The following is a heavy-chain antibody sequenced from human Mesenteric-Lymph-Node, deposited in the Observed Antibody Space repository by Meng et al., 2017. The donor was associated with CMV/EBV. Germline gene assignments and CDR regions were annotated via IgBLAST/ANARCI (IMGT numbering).Heavy chain of an antibody. D-gene: IGHD1-26*01. Sequence: GESLKISCAASGFTVSSNYMSWVRQAPGKGLEWVSAISGSGGSTYYADSVKGRFTISRDNSENTLYLQMNSLRAENTAVYYCAKDRRGSYCDYWGQGTLVTVSS. CDR2: ISGSGGST. CDR1: GFTVSSNY. J-gene: IGHJ4*02. V-gene: IGHV3-23*01. CDR3: AKDRRGSYCDY.